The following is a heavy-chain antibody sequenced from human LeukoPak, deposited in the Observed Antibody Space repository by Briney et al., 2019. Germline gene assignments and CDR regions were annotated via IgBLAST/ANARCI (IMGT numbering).Heavy chain of an antibody. J-gene: IGHJ4*02. CDR3: ARVSWFDELPNY. D-gene: IGHD3-10*01. V-gene: IGHV1-69*06. Sequence: SVKVSCKAAGGTFSSYAISWVRQAPGQGLEWMGGIIPIFGTANYAQKFQGRVTITADKSTSTAYMELSSLRSEDTAVYYCARVSWFDELPNYWGQGTPVSVSS. CDR2: IIPIFGTA. CDR1: GGTFSSYA.